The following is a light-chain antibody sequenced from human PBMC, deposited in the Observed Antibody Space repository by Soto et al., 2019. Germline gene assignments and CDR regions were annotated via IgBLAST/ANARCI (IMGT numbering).Light chain of an antibody. J-gene: IGLJ2*01. V-gene: IGLV2-14*01. CDR1: NNDIGRFDF. CDR3: ASFTLYNSLI. CDR2: EVR. Sequence: QSVLTQPASLSGPPGQSITISCTGTNNDIGRFDFVSWYQQHPGNSPKLILYEVRDRPSGVSSRFSGSKSANTASLTISGLQAEDEAVYYCASFTLYNSLIFGGGTKLTVL.